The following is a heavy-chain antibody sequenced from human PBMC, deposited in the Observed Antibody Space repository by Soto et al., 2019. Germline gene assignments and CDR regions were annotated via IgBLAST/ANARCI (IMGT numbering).Heavy chain of an antibody. CDR2: ITNTGITT. D-gene: IGHD4-17*01. CDR3: AKGFDYGDTKHIDH. Sequence: GGSLRLFCAASGFDFSTHALTWVRQAPGKGLEWLSSITNTGITTHYADSVKGRFTISRENSRNTLHLQLNNLRVDETAVYYCAKGFDYGDTKHIDHWGQGTLVTVSS. J-gene: IGHJ5*02. CDR1: GFDFSTHA. V-gene: IGHV3-23*01.